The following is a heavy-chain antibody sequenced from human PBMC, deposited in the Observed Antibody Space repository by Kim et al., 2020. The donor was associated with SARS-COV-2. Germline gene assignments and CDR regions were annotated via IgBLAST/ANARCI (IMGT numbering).Heavy chain of an antibody. Sequence: WGSLRLSCATSGFTFSNYDMNWVRQAPGEGLEWLSFITKSSATIYYADSVQGRFTISRDNAKNSLYLQMNSLRDEDTALYYCVRDRMGGAFDIWGHRTMVTVSS. J-gene: IGHJ3*02. CDR3: VRDRMGGAFDI. CDR2: ITKSSATI. CDR1: GFTFSNYD. D-gene: IGHD2-15*01. V-gene: IGHV3-48*02.